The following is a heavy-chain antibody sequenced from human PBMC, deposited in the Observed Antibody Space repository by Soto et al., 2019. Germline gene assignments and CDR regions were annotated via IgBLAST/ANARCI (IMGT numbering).Heavy chain of an antibody. CDR3: ARGIAARPPSFYWYCDL. Sequence: GGSLRLSCAASGFTFSSYAMHWVRQAPGKGLEWVAVISYDGSNKYYADSVKGRFTISRDNSKNTLYLQMNSLRAEDTAVYYCARGIAARPPSFYWYCDLWGRGTLVTVSS. CDR2: ISYDGSNK. J-gene: IGHJ2*01. CDR1: GFTFSSYA. D-gene: IGHD6-6*01. V-gene: IGHV3-30-3*01.